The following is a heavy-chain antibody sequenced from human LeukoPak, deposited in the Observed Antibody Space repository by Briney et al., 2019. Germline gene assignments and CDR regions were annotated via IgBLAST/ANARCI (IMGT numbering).Heavy chain of an antibody. Sequence: PGGSLRLSCAASGFTFSSYWMSWVRQAPGKGLEWVANIKQDGSEKYYVDSVKGRFTISRDNAKNSLYLQMNSLRAEDTAVYYCARGGAAADKVYYYYYMDVWGKGTTVTISS. CDR1: GFTFSSYW. CDR2: IKQDGSEK. CDR3: ARGGAAADKVYYYYYMDV. V-gene: IGHV3-7*01. D-gene: IGHD6-13*01. J-gene: IGHJ6*03.